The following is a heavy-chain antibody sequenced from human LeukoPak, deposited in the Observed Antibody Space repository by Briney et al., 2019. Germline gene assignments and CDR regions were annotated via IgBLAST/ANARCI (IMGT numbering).Heavy chain of an antibody. Sequence: ASVKVSCKASGYTFTKYAMNWVRQAPGQGLEWMGWINTNTANPTYVQGFTGRFVSSLDTSVSTAYLQISSLKAEDTAVYYCAREAPLTTVTLRPFDYWGQGTLVTVSS. CDR3: AREAPLTTVTLRPFDY. V-gene: IGHV7-4-1*02. D-gene: IGHD4-17*01. CDR1: GYTFTKYA. J-gene: IGHJ4*02. CDR2: INTNTANP.